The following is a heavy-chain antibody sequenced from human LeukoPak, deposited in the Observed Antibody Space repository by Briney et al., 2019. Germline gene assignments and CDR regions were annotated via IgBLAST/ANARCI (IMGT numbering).Heavy chain of an antibody. J-gene: IGHJ4*02. CDR3: ARGRSKYESSKLGSTSNIYVFYYFDY. D-gene: IGHD3-22*01. CDR1: GFTFSSYS. CDR2: ISSSSSYI. V-gene: IGHV3-21*01. Sequence: GGSLRLSCAASGFTFSSYSMNWVRQAPGKGLEWVSSISSSSSYIYYADSVKGRFTNSRDNVKNSLYLQMNSLRAEDTAVYYCARGRSKYESSKLGSTSNIYVFYYFDYWGQGNLVTVSS.